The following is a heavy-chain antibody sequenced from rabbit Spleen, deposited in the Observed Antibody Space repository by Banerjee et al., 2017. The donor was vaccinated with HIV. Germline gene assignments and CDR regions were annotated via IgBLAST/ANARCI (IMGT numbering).Heavy chain of an antibody. D-gene: IGHD6-1*01. CDR2: IDTSSVNT. CDR1: GFDSSSSYY. Sequence: QSLEESGGDLVKPGASLTLTCKASGFDSSSSYYMCWVRQAPGKGLELIACIDTSSVNTADATWAKGRFTISKTSSTTVTLQMTSLTAADTAMYFCARGERFSVGFSAFAIYLDLWGPGTLVTVS. J-gene: IGHJ4*01. V-gene: IGHV1S40*01. CDR3: ARGERFSVGFSAFAIYLDL.